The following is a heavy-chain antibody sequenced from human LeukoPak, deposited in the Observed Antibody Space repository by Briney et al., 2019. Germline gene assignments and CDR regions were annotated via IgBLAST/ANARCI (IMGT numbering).Heavy chain of an antibody. V-gene: IGHV4-59*01. Sequence: SETLSLTCTVSGGSISSYYWSWIRQPPGKGLEWIGYIYYSGSTNYNPSLKSRVTISVDTSKNQFSLKLSSVTAADTAVYYCARRMSGYDRGGRYYYSYMDVWGKGTTVTVSS. D-gene: IGHD5-12*01. CDR1: GGSISSYY. CDR3: ARRMSGYDRGGRYYYSYMDV. CDR2: IYYSGST. J-gene: IGHJ6*03.